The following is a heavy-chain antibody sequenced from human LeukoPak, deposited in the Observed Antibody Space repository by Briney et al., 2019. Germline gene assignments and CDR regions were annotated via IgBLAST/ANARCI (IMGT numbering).Heavy chain of an antibody. CDR3: ARCITRPGHFDY. CDR1: GGSINSYY. V-gene: IGHV4-59*01. D-gene: IGHD6-6*01. CDR2: IYYSGST. Sequence: SETLSLTCTVSGGSINSYYWSWIRQPPGKGLEWIGYIYYSGSTNYNPSLKSRVTISVDTSKNQFSLKLSSVTAADTAVYYCARCITRPGHFDYWGQGTLVTVSS. J-gene: IGHJ4*02.